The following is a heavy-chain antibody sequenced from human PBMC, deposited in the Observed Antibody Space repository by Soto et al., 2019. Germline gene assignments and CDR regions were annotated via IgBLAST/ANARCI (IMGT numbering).Heavy chain of an antibody. CDR3: ANEHHSNYDNYCYYGMDV. Sequence: QVQLVQSGAEVKKPGSSVKVSCKASGCTFSSYAISWVRQAPGRGLEWMGGIIPIFGTANYAQTFQGRVTITADASTSTAYMELSSLRSEDTAVYYCANEHHSNYDNYCYYGMDVWGQGSTVTV. D-gene: IGHD4-4*01. CDR2: IIPIFGTA. CDR1: GCTFSSYA. V-gene: IGHV1-69*01. J-gene: IGHJ6*02.